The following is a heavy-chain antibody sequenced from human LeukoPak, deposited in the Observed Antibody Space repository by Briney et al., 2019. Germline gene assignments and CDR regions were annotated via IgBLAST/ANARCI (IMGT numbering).Heavy chain of an antibody. CDR3: AKDMAAYYYASGNIDY. Sequence: GGSLRLSCAASGFTFSSYSMNWVRQAPGKGLEWVSSISSSSSYIYYADSVKGRFTISRDNSKNSLYLQMNSLRAEDTALYYCAKDMAAYYYASGNIDYWGQGTLVTVSS. J-gene: IGHJ4*02. CDR2: ISSSSSYI. V-gene: IGHV3-21*04. CDR1: GFTFSSYS. D-gene: IGHD3-10*01.